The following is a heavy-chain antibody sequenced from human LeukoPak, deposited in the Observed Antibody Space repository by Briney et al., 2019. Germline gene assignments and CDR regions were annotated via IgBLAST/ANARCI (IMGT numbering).Heavy chain of an antibody. Sequence: SETLSLTCTVPGGSISSYYWSWIRQPPGKGLEWIGYIYYSGSTNYNPSLKSRVTISVDTSKNQFSLKLSSVTAADTAVYYCARGTIFGNWFDPWGQGTLVTVSS. J-gene: IGHJ5*02. D-gene: IGHD3-3*01. CDR3: ARGTIFGNWFDP. V-gene: IGHV4-59*01. CDR2: IYYSGST. CDR1: GGSISSYY.